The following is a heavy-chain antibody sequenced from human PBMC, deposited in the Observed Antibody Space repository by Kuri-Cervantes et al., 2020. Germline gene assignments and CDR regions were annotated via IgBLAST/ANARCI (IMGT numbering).Heavy chain of an antibody. CDR3: ARSMKFPVGTIDY. Sequence: SETLSLTCTVSGGSISSGSYYWSWIRQPAGKGLEWIGRIYTSGSTNYNPSLKSRVTISVDTSKNQFSLKLSSVTAADTAVYYCARSMKFPVGTIDYWGQGTLVTVSS. D-gene: IGHD1-14*01. V-gene: IGHV4-61*02. CDR1: GGSISSGSYY. CDR2: IYTSGST. J-gene: IGHJ4*02.